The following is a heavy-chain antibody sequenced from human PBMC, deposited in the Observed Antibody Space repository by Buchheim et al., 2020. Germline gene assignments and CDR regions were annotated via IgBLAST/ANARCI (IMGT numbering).Heavy chain of an antibody. J-gene: IGHJ6*02. V-gene: IGHV5-10-1*03. D-gene: IGHD1-26*01. CDR2: IDPSDSYT. CDR1: GYSFTSYW. Sequence: EVQLVQSGAEVKKPGESLRISCKGSGYSFTSYWISWVRQMPGKGLEWMGRIDPSDSYTNYSPSFKGHVTISADKSISTAYLQWSSLKASDTAMYYCARGPYSGSYGGRYYYYYGMDVWGQGTT. CDR3: ARGPYSGSYGGRYYYYYGMDV.